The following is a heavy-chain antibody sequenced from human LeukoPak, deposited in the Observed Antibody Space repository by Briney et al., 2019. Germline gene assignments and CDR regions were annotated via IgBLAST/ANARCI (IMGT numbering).Heavy chain of an antibody. J-gene: IGHJ4*02. Sequence: SVKVSCKASGFTFTSSAMQWVRQARGQRLEWIGWIAVGSGNTNYAQKFQERVTITRDMSTSIAYMELSSLRSEDTAVYYCAAQSIAAAGMDYWGQGTLVTVSS. D-gene: IGHD6-13*01. CDR2: IAVGSGNT. V-gene: IGHV1-58*02. CDR1: GFTFTSSA. CDR3: AAQSIAAAGMDY.